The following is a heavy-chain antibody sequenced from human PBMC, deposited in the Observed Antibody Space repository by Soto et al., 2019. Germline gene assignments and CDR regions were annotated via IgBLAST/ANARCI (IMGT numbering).Heavy chain of an antibody. CDR3: ARTEQIVVVAAPLDV. CDR1: GFSLSNARMG. CDR2: IFSNDEK. J-gene: IGHJ6*02. Sequence: QVTLKGSGPVLVKPTETLTLTCTVSGFSLSNARMGVSWIRQPPGKALEWLAHIFSNDEKYYSTSLKSRLTISKDTSKSQVVLTMTNMDPVDTATYYCARTEQIVVVAAPLDVWGQGTTVTLSS. D-gene: IGHD2-21*02. V-gene: IGHV2-26*01.